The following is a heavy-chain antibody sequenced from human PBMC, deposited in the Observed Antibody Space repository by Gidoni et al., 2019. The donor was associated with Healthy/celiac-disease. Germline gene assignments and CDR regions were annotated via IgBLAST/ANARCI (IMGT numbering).Heavy chain of an antibody. V-gene: IGHV1-24*01. D-gene: IGHD2-21*02. CDR1: GYTLTELS. CDR3: ATAPNCGGDCYLPLDWFDP. Sequence: QVPLVQSGAEVKKPGASVKVSCKFSGYTLTELSMHWVRQAPGKGLEWMGGFDPEDGETIYAQKFQGRVTMTEDTSTDTAYMELSSLRSEDTAVYYCATAPNCGGDCYLPLDWFDPWGQGTLVTVSS. CDR2: FDPEDGET. J-gene: IGHJ5*02.